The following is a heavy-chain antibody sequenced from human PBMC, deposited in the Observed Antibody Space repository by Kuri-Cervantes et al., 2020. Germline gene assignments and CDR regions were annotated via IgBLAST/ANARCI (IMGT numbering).Heavy chain of an antibody. CDR3: ARDDRRDGYVRDV. J-gene: IGHJ6*02. D-gene: IGHD5-24*01. Sequence: SVKVSCKASGGTFSSYTIGWVRQAPGQGLEWMGRIIPILGIANYAQKFQGRVTITADKSTSTAYMELSSLRSEDTAVYYCARDDRRDGYVRDVWGQGTTVTVSS. CDR1: GGTFSSYT. V-gene: IGHV1-69*04. CDR2: IIPILGIA.